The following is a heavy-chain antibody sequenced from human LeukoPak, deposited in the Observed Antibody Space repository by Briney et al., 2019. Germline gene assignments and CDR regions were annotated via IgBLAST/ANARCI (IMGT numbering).Heavy chain of an antibody. J-gene: IGHJ6*02. D-gene: IGHD2/OR15-2a*01. CDR2: INPNSDGT. CDR3: ARGGNWSPYGMDV. CDR1: GYTFTGYY. V-gene: IGHV1-2*02. Sequence: ASVKVSCKASGYTFTGYYMHWVRQAPGQGLEWMGWINPNSDGTNYAQKFQGRVTMTRDTSISTAYMELSRLRSDDTAVYYCARGGNWSPYGMDVWGQGTTVTVSS.